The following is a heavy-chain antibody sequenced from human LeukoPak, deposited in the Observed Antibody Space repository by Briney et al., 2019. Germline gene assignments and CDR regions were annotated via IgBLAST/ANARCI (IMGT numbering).Heavy chain of an antibody. CDR1: GFTLSSYG. D-gene: IGHD6-25*01. V-gene: IGHV3-33*06. CDR3: AKDQMRLRSYYYMDV. CDR2: IWYDGSNK. Sequence: PGRSLRLSCAASGFTLSSYGMHWVRQAPGKGLEWVAVIWYDGSNKYYADSVKGRFTISRDNSKNTLYLQMNSLRAEDTAVYYCAKDQMRLRSYYYMDVWGKGTTVTVSS. J-gene: IGHJ6*03.